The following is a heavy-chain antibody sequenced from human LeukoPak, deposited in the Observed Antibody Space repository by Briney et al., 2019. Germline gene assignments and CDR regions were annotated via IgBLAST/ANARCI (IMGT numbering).Heavy chain of an antibody. J-gene: IGHJ6*03. CDR3: AKCRSDAYYYYMDV. CDR1: GFTFSSYA. CDR2: ISGSGGST. V-gene: IGHV3-23*01. Sequence: GGSLRLSCAASGFTFSSYAMSWVRQAPGKGLEWVSAISGSGGSTYYADSVKGRFTISRDNSQNTLYLQMNSLRAEDTAVYYCAKCRSDAYYYYMDVWGKGTTVTVSS.